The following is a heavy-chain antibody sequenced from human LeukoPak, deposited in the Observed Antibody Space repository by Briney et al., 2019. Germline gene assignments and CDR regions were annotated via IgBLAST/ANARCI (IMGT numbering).Heavy chain of an antibody. V-gene: IGHV3-53*01. Sequence: GGSLRLSCAASGFTVSSTFMSWVRQAPGKGLEWVSVIYSGGSTYYTDSVRGRFTTSRDNSKNTLYLQMNSLRAEDTAVYYCARAIGKSEGYWGQGTLVTVSS. CDR3: ARAIGKSEGY. CDR1: GFTVSSTF. CDR2: IYSGGST. J-gene: IGHJ4*02. D-gene: IGHD4-23*01.